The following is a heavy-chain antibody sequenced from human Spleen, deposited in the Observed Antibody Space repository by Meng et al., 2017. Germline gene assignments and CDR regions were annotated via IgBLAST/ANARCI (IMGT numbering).Heavy chain of an antibody. D-gene: IGHD6-13*01. V-gene: IGHV3-9*01. CDR3: ASSFYYYGMDV. CDR1: GFTFDDYA. CDR2: ISWNSGSI. Sequence: SLKISCAASGFTFDDYAMHWVRQAPGKGLEWVSGISWNSGSIGYADSVKGRFTISRDNSKNTLYLQMNSLRVEDTAVYYCASSFYYYGMDVWGQGTTVTVSS. J-gene: IGHJ6*02.